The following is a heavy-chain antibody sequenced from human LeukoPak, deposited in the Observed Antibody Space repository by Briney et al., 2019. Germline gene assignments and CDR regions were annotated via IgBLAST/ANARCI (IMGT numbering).Heavy chain of an antibody. Sequence: GGSLRLSCAASGFTFRNAWMSWVRQAPGKGLEWVAVIWYDGSNDYYANSVKGRFTISRDNSKNTLYLQMNSLRAEDTAVYHCAKAVSAVYGMDVWGQGTTVTVSS. CDR1: GFTFRNAW. D-gene: IGHD2-2*01. CDR3: AKAVSAVYGMDV. V-gene: IGHV3-33*06. CDR2: IWYDGSND. J-gene: IGHJ6*02.